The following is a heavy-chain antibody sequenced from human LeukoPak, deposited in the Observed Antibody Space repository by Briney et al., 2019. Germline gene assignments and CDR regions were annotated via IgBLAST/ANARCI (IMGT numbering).Heavy chain of an antibody. CDR3: ARDSYDSSGYRRNFDI. V-gene: IGHV4-59*01. D-gene: IGHD3-22*01. Sequence: PSETLSLTCTVSGGSISSDYWSWIRQPPGKGLEWMGYIYYSGSTNYNPSLKSRVTISVDTSKNQFSLKLSSVTAADTAVYYCARDSYDSSGYRRNFDIWGQGTMVTVSS. CDR1: GGSISSDY. CDR2: IYYSGST. J-gene: IGHJ3*02.